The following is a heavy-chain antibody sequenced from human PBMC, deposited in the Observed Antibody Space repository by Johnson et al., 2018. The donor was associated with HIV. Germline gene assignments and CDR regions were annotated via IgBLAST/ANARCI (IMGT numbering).Heavy chain of an antibody. CDR2: ISSSSSTI. CDR1: GFTFSDYY. CDR3: AREEGNYILTRGDAFDI. D-gene: IGHD3-9*01. V-gene: IGHV3-11*04. J-gene: IGHJ3*02. Sequence: QVQLEESGGALVQPGGSLRLSCAASGFTFSDYYMSWIRQAPGKGLEWVSYISSSSSTIYYADSVKGRFTISSDNAKNSLYLQMNSLRAEDTAVYYCAREEGNYILTRGDAFDIWGQGTMVTVSS.